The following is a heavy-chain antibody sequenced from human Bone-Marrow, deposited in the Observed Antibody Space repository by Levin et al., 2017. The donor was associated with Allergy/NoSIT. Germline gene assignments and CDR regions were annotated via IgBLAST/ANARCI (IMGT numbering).Heavy chain of an antibody. CDR1: GYTFATYY. D-gene: IGHD1-26*01. CDR2: INPTNGNI. Sequence: GESLKISCKASGYTFATYYIHWVRQAPGQGPEWMGTINPTNGNINYAQSFQGRVTMTRDTSSRTVYMELSSLTSADTAVYYCARDRGYIGNFYPSYYYGMDVWGQGTTVTVSS. J-gene: IGHJ6*02. CDR3: ARDRGYIGNFYPSYYYGMDV. V-gene: IGHV1-46*01.